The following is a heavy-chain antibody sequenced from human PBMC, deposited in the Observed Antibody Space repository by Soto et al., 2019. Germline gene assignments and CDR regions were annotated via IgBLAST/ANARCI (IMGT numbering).Heavy chain of an antibody. J-gene: IGHJ2*01. V-gene: IGHV4-39*01. CDR3: ATSSVSRLLNHWYFDL. CDR2: ISFGVTT. D-gene: IGHD6-6*01. CDR1: GGSISSSDYY. Sequence: QVHLQESGPGLVKPSETLSLTCTVSGGSISSSDYYWGWVRQPPGKGLEWIGSISFGVTTYYNPSLTSRITISIDTSTNQFSLQLSSVTAADTAVYYCATSSVSRLLNHWYFDLWGRGTLVTVSS.